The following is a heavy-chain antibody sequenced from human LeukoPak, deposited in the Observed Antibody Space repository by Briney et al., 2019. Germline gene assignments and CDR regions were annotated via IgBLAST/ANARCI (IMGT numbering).Heavy chain of an antibody. CDR1: GASISSTTYY. CDR2: IYYSGST. V-gene: IGHV4-39*01. Sequence: SETLSLTCTVSGASISSTTYYWGWIRQPPRKGLEWVASIYYSGSTYYNPSLKSRVTISVDTSKNQFSLKLSSVTAADTAVYYCARHKYSSGWPPEGAFDIWGQGTMVTVSS. CDR3: ARHKYSSGWPPEGAFDI. J-gene: IGHJ3*02. D-gene: IGHD6-19*01.